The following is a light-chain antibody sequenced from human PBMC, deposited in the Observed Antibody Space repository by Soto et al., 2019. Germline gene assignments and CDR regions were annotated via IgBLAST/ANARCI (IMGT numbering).Light chain of an antibody. Sequence: QSALTQPASVSGSPGQSITISCTGTSSDVGGYNYVSWYQQHPGKGPKLMIYEVSNRPSGVSNRFSGSKSGNMATLTISGLQAEDEADYYCSSYTSTTTRVFGTGTKVTVL. CDR1: SSDVGGYNY. J-gene: IGLJ1*01. CDR3: SSYTSTTTRV. V-gene: IGLV2-14*03. CDR2: EVS.